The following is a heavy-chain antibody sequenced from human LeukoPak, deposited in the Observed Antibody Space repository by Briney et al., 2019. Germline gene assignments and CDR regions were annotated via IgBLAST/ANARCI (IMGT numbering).Heavy chain of an antibody. CDR2: IYYSGST. J-gene: IGHJ4*02. Sequence: SETLSLTCTVSGGSISSYYWSWIRQPPGKGLEWIGYIYYSGSTNYNPSLKSRVTISVDTSKNQFSLKLSSVTAADTAVHYCARGLYCSGGSCYDYWGQGTLVTVSS. CDR1: GGSISSYY. D-gene: IGHD2-15*01. CDR3: ARGLYCSGGSCYDY. V-gene: IGHV4-59*01.